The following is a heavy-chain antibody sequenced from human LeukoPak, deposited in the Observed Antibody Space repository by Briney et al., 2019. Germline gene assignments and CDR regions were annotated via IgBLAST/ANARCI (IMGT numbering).Heavy chain of an antibody. CDR3: ARPFSSGWYPFDY. V-gene: IGHV4-39*01. Sequence: SETLSLTCTVYGGSITSSSYYWGWNRQPPGKGLKWIGSIYYSGSTYYTPSLKSRVTISVDTSKNQASLKLSSVTAADTAVYYCARPFSSGWYPFDYWGQGTLVTVSS. CDR1: GGSITSSSYY. J-gene: IGHJ4*02. CDR2: IYYSGST. D-gene: IGHD6-19*01.